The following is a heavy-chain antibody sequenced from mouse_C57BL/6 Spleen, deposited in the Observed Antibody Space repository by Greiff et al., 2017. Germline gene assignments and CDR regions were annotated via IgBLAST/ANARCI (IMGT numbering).Heavy chain of an antibody. CDR1: GYAFTNYL. CDR3: ARSGLTMITRGPYYFDY. D-gene: IGHD2-4*01. Sequence: QVQLQQSGAELVRPGTSVKVSCKASGYAFTNYLIEWVKQRPGQGLEWIGVINPGSGGTNYNEKFKGKATLTADKSSSTAYMQLSSLTSEDSAVYFCARSGLTMITRGPYYFDYWGQGTTLTVSS. V-gene: IGHV1-54*01. J-gene: IGHJ2*01. CDR2: INPGSGGT.